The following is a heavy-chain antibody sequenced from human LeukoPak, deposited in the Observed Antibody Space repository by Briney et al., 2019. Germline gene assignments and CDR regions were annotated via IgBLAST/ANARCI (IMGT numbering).Heavy chain of an antibody. CDR3: AKSLLHYDFWSGPQDY. D-gene: IGHD3-3*01. CDR1: GFTFSSYA. CDR2: ISGSGGST. Sequence: PGGSLRLSCAASGFTFSSYAMSWVRQAPGKGLEWVSAISGSGGSTYYADSVKGRFTISRDNSKNTLYLQMNSLRAEDTAVYYCAKSLLHYDFWSGPQDYWGQGTLVTVSS. J-gene: IGHJ4*02. V-gene: IGHV3-23*01.